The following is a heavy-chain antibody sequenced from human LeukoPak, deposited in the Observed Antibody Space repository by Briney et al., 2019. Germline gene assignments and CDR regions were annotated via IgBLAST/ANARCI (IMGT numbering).Heavy chain of an antibody. V-gene: IGHV1-69*13. CDR1: GGTFSSYA. CDR3: ARDRDFWSGYYDFDY. CDR2: IIPIFGTA. D-gene: IGHD3-3*01. Sequence: SVKVSCKASGGTFSSYAISWVRQAPGQGLERMGGIIPIFGTANYAQKFQGRVTITADESTSTAYVELSSLRSEDTAVYYCARDRDFWSGYYDFDYWGQGTLVTVSS. J-gene: IGHJ4*02.